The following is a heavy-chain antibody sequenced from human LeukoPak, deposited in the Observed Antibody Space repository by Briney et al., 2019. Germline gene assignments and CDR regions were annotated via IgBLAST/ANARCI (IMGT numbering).Heavy chain of an antibody. CDR3: ARDPYCSSTSCYHYFDF. V-gene: IGHV3-30-3*01. Sequence: GGSLRLSCAASGFTFSSYAMHWVRQAPGKGLEWVAVISYDGSNKYYADSVKGRFTISRDNSKNTLQLQMNSLRAEDTAVYYCARDPYCSSTSCYHYFDFWGQGTLVTVSS. CDR1: GFTFSSYA. CDR2: ISYDGSNK. J-gene: IGHJ4*02. D-gene: IGHD2-2*01.